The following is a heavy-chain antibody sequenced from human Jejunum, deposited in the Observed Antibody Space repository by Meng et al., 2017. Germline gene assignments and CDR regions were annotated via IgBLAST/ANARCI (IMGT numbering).Heavy chain of an antibody. CDR1: VCGVVSYV. D-gene: IGHD2-21*02. V-gene: IGHV3-30*01. CDR3: AKSFRPRGVTAGLDY. J-gene: IGHJ4*02. Sequence: GHLAGDGRCTVLPGGALRPSCAAHVCGVVSYVMHWVRQAPGKGLEWVAVRSYYGCNNHSADSVKGRVTISRANSKYTLYLEMNSLRVEDTSIYYCAKSFRPRGVTAGLDYWGQGTLVTVSS. CDR2: RSYYGCNN.